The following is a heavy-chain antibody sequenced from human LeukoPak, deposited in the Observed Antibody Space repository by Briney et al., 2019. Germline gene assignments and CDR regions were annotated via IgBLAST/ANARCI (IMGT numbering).Heavy chain of an antibody. V-gene: IGHV3-48*01. J-gene: IGHJ6*02. CDR1: GFTFSSYS. Sequence: GGSLRLSCAASGFTFSSYSMNWVRQAPGKGLEWVSYISSSSSTIYYADSVKGRFTISRDKAKNSLYLQMNSLRAEDTAVYYCARDTRYYYYGMDVWGQGTTVTVSS. CDR3: ARDTRYYYYGMDV. D-gene: IGHD3-3*01. CDR2: ISSSSSTI.